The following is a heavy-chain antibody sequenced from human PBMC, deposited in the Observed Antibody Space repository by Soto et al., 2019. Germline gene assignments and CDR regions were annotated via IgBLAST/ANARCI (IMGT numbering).Heavy chain of an antibody. CDR1: GGNFRSES. Sequence: SVKVSCKASGGNFRSESISWVRQAPGHGLEWMGRIIPMFSTPHYAHKFQGRVTIIADESTTTVNMEMRGLTYEDTAVYYCARAQFSDILTADDYGMDVWGQGTSVNVSS. CDR2: IIPMFSTP. D-gene: IGHD3-9*01. J-gene: IGHJ6*02. V-gene: IGHV1-69*13. CDR3: ARAQFSDILTADDYGMDV.